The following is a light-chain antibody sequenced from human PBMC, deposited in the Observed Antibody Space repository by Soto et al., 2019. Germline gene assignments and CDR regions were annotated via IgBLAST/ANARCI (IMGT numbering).Light chain of an antibody. CDR1: QSVRSN. CDR2: GAS. Sequence: EIGMTQSRATQPVSPGERATLSSRAIQSVRSNLAWYQQKPGQSPRLLIYGASTRATGIPAGFSGSGSGTQFTLTISSLQSEDFAVYYCQQYNNWPPAWTFGQGTKVDIK. V-gene: IGKV3-15*01. J-gene: IGKJ1*01. CDR3: QQYNNWPPAWT.